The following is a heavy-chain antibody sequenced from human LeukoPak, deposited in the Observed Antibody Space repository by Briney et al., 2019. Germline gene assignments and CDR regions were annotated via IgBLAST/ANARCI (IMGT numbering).Heavy chain of an antibody. CDR3: ARATTAYCTGGICPNFDY. D-gene: IGHD2-8*02. CDR1: SIRSYY. J-gene: IGHJ4*02. Sequence: SIRSYYWSWIXQPPGKGLEWIGYIYYSGSTNYNPSLESRVTISVDTSKNQFSLKLSSVTAADTAVYYCARATTAYCTGGICPNFDYWGQGTLVTVSS. CDR2: IYYSGST. V-gene: IGHV4-59*01.